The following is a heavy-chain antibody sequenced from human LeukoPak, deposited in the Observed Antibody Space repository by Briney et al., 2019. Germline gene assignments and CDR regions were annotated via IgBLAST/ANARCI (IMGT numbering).Heavy chain of an antibody. D-gene: IGHD3-16*01. CDR2: INHSGST. Sequence: SETLSLTCAVYGGSFSGYYWSWIRQPPGKGLEWIGEINHSGSTNYNPSLKSRVTISVDTSKNQFSLKLSSVTAADTAVYYCARRLVWVFSISYEYNWFDPWGQGTLVTVSS. CDR3: ARRLVWVFSISYEYNWFDP. V-gene: IGHV4-34*01. J-gene: IGHJ5*02. CDR1: GGSFSGYY.